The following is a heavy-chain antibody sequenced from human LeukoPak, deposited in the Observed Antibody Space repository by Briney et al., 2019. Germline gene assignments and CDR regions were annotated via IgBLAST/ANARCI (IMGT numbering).Heavy chain of an antibody. Sequence: SQTLSLTCTVSGGSISSGGYYWSWIRQHPGKGLEWIGYIYYSGSTYYNPSLKSRVTISVDTSKNQFSLKLSSVTAADTAVYYCARFQVSPYYFDYWGRGTLVTVSS. CDR3: ARFQVSPYYFDY. CDR1: GGSISSGGYY. J-gene: IGHJ4*02. CDR2: IYYSGST. V-gene: IGHV4-31*03.